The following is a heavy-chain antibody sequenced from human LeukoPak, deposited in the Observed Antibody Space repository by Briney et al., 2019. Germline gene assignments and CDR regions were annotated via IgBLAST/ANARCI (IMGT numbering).Heavy chain of an antibody. Sequence: GGSLRLSCAASGFTFSSYAMSWVRQVPGKGLEWVSAISGSGGSTYYADSVKGRFTISRDNSKNTLYLQMNSLRAEDTAVYYCAKDQGVVVVAATGFDYWGQGTLVTVSS. V-gene: IGHV3-23*01. D-gene: IGHD2-15*01. CDR1: GFTFSSYA. J-gene: IGHJ4*02. CDR3: AKDQGVVVVAATGFDY. CDR2: ISGSGGST.